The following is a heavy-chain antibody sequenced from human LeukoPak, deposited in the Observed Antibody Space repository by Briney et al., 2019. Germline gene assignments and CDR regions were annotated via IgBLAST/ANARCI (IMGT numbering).Heavy chain of an antibody. D-gene: IGHD3-10*01. CDR1: GRSISSGSYD. V-gene: IGHV4-61*02. CDR2: IYTSGST. J-gene: IGHJ4*02. CDR3: AGMVRGAPFDY. Sequence: PSQTLSLTCTVSGRSISSGSYDWRWLRQPGGKGLEWIGRIYTSGSTNYNPSLKSRFTISVDTSKNQFSLKLSSVTAADTAVYYCAGMVRGAPFDYWGQGTLVTVSS.